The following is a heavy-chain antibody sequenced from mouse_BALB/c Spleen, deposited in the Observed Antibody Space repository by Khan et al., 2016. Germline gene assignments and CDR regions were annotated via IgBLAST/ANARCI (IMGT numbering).Heavy chain of an antibody. Sequence: QIQLVQSGPELKKPGETVKISCKASGYTFTDYSMHWVKQAPGKGLKWMGWRNTETGEPTYADDFRGRFAFSLDTSASTAYLQINNLKNDDTATYLCARRLRWYFDVWGAGTTVTVSS. D-gene: IGHD2-2*01. V-gene: IGHV9-2-1*01. CDR3: ARRLRWYFDV. CDR2: RNTETGEP. J-gene: IGHJ1*01. CDR1: GYTFTDYS.